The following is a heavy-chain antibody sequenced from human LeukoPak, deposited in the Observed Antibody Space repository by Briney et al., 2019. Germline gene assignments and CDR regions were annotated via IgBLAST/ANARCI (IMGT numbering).Heavy chain of an antibody. CDR3: ARDLSSGYYYGY. CDR2: IIPILGIA. CDR1: GCTFSSYA. V-gene: IGHV1-69*04. Sequence: GASVKVSCKATGCTFSSYAISLVRQAPGQGLEWMGRIIPILGIANYAQKFQGRVTITADKSTSTAYMELSSLRSEDTAVYYCARDLSSGYYYGYWGQGTLVTVSS. D-gene: IGHD3-22*01. J-gene: IGHJ4*02.